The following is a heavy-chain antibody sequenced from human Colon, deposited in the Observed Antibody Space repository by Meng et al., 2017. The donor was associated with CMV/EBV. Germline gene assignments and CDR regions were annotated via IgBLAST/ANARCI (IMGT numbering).Heavy chain of an antibody. CDR2: INPSGGST. D-gene: IGHD5-12*01. V-gene: IGHV1-46*01. Sequence: ASVKVSCKASGYTFTSYYMHWVRQAPGQGLEWMGIINPSGGSTSYAQKFQGRVTMTRDTSTSTVYMELSSLRSGDTAVYYCARDSHYTGYDPLDAEPWGQGTLVTVSS. J-gene: IGHJ5*02. CDR3: ARDSHYTGYDPLDAEP. CDR1: GYTFTSYY.